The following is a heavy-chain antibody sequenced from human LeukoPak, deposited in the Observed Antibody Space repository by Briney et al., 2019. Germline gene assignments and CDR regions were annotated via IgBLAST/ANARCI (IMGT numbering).Heavy chain of an antibody. Sequence: GRSLRLSCAASGFTFSCYGMHWVRQAPDKGLEWVAVIWYGGSNKYYADSAKGRFTISRDNSKNTLYLQMNSLRAEDTAVYYCARRTTLDYWGQGTLVTVSS. D-gene: IGHD4-17*01. J-gene: IGHJ4*02. CDR2: IWYGGSNK. CDR1: GFTFSCYG. V-gene: IGHV3-33*08. CDR3: ARRTTLDY.